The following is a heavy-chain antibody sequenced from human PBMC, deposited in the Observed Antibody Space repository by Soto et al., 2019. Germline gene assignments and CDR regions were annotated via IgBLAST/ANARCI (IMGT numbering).Heavy chain of an antibody. Sequence: QDQLLQSGAEVKKPGASVTVSCKASGYSFTNYGITCVRQAPGQGLEWMGWISAFNGNTHYAQKLQGRVTMTTDASTSTAYMELRSLRSDDTAVYYCARDRGVAPPVAGNTHYYYYMDVWGKGTTVTVSS. CDR3: ARDRGVAPPVAGNTHYYYYMDV. J-gene: IGHJ6*03. CDR1: GYSFTNYG. V-gene: IGHV1-18*01. CDR2: ISAFNGNT. D-gene: IGHD6-19*01.